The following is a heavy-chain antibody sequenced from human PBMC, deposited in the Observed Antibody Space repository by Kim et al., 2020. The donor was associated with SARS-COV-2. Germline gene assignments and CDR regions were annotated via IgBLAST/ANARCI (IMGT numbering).Heavy chain of an antibody. CDR2: IAGSGGST. V-gene: IGHV3-23*01. D-gene: IGHD3-22*01. J-gene: IGHJ4*02. CDR3: VKDYFFGYNSYDH. CDR1: GFTFNDNI. Sequence: GGSLRLSCAASGFTFNDNIMSWVRQAPGKGLEWVSLIAGSGGSTYYADSVKGRFTISRDDSKNTLYLQMNSLRAEDTAVYYCVKDYFFGYNSYDHWGQGTLVTVSS.